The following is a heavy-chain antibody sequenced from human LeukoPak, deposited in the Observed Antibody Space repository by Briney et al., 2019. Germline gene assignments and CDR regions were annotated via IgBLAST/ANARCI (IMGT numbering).Heavy chain of an antibody. J-gene: IGHJ4*02. CDR1: GYTFTSYG. CDR3: ARITARGNGGYDFVWGGADYFDY. V-gene: IGHV1-18*01. CDR2: ISAYNGNT. Sequence: GASVKVSCKASGYTFTSYGISRVRQAPGQGLEWMGWISAYNGNTNYAQKLQGRVTMTTDTSTSTAYMELRSLRSDDTAVYYFARITARGNGGYDFVWGGADYFDYWGQGTLVTVSS. D-gene: IGHD3-16*01.